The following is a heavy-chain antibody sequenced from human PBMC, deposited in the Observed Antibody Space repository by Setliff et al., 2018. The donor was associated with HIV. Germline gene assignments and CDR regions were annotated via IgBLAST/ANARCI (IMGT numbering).Heavy chain of an antibody. Sequence: SETLSLTCTVSGGPINNYWWNWIRQSPGKGLEWIGFGHHSGTFSYNPSLNSRFTISIDTSTNQFSLKATSVTAEDTAVYYCARWGGPAQRGFDIWGQGTMGTVSS. J-gene: IGHJ3*02. V-gene: IGHV4-59*08. CDR3: ARWGGPAQRGFDI. D-gene: IGHD3-16*01. CDR1: GGPINNYW. CDR2: GHHSGTF.